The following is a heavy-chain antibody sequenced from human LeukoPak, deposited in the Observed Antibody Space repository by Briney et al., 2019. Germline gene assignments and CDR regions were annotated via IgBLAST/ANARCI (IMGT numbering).Heavy chain of an antibody. CDR2: IYHSGST. V-gene: IGHV4-38-2*02. Sequence: PSETLSLICAVSGYSISSGYYWGWIRQPPGKGLEWIGSIYHSGSTYYNPSLKSRVTISVDTSKNQFSLKLSSVTAADTAVYYCARDGEQSPGLGDYSDYWGQGTLVTVSS. CDR1: GYSISSGYY. CDR3: ARDGEQSPGLGDYSDY. D-gene: IGHD1-26*01. J-gene: IGHJ4*02.